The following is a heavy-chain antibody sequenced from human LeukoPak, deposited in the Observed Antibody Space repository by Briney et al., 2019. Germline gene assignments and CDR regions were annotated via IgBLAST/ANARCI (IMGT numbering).Heavy chain of an antibody. CDR2: IYYSGST. J-gene: IGHJ4*02. V-gene: IGHV4-61*01. CDR3: AREDY. CDR1: GGSVSSGSYY. Sequence: SETLSLTCTVSGGSVSSGSYYWSWIRQPPGKGLEWIGYIYYSGSTNYNPSLKSRVTTSVDTSKNQFSLKLSSVTAADTAVYYCAREDYWGQGTLVTASS.